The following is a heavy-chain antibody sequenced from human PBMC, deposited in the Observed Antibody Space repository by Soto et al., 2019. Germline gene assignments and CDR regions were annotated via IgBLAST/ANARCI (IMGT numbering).Heavy chain of an antibody. CDR1: GFTFSSYA. J-gene: IGHJ4*02. V-gene: IGHV3-23*01. CDR3: AKDISYSSGWYAPHYFDY. Sequence: EVQLLESGGGLVQPGGSLRLSCAASGFTFSSYAMSWVRQAPGKGLEWVSAISGSGGSTYYADSVKGRFTISRDNSKNTLYLQMKSLRDEATAVYYCAKDISYSSGWYAPHYFDYWGQGTLVTVSS. D-gene: IGHD6-19*01. CDR2: ISGSGGST.